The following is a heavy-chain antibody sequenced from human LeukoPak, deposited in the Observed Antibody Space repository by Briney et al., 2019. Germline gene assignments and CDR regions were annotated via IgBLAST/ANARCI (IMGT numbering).Heavy chain of an antibody. CDR3: AKGNYHDSSGYLYYFDY. V-gene: IGHV3-23*01. D-gene: IGHD3-22*01. CDR1: GFIFSTYP. Sequence: GGSLRLSCAASGFIFSTYPMSWVRQAPGKGLEWVSSISGSGGSTYYADSVRGRFTISRDNSKNTLYLHMISLRAEDTAVYYCAKGNYHDSSGYLYYFDYWGQGILVTVSS. CDR2: ISGSGGST. J-gene: IGHJ4*02.